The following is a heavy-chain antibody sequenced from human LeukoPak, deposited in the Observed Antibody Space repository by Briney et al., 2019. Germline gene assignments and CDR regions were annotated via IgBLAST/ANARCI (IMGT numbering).Heavy chain of an antibody. CDR1: GYTFTGYY. V-gene: IGHV1-2*06. Sequence: ASVKVSCKASGYTFTGYYMHWVRQAPGQGLEWMGRINPNSGGTNYAQKFQGRVTMTRDTSTSTAYMELSRLRSDDTAVYYCAREVTYYYDSSGYPQLDYWGQGXLVTVS. CDR3: AREVTYYYDSSGYPQLDY. CDR2: INPNSGGT. J-gene: IGHJ4*02. D-gene: IGHD3-22*01.